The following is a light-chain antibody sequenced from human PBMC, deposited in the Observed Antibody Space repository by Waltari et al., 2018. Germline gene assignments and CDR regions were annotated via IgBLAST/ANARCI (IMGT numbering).Light chain of an antibody. CDR3: QSYDSSLSDVV. Sequence: QSVLTPPPSVSGAPGPRVPISCTGSSSTIGPGYHVHWSQQLPGTAPKLLIYDNSNRPSGVPDRFSASKSGTSASLAITGLQAEDEADYYCQSYDSSLSDVVFGGGTKLTVL. CDR2: DNS. V-gene: IGLV1-40*01. CDR1: SSTIGPGYH. J-gene: IGLJ2*01.